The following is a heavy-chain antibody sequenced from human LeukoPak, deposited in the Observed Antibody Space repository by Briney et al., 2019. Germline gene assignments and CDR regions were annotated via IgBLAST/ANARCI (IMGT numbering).Heavy chain of an antibody. J-gene: IGHJ4*02. D-gene: IGHD3-22*01. CDR3: ARGGLPNYYDSSGYWQLDY. Sequence: ASVKVSCKASGYTFTSYDINWVRQATGQGLEWMGWINPNSGGTNYAQKFQGRVTMTRDTSISTAYMELSRLRSDDTAVYYCARGGLPNYYDSSGYWQLDYWGQGTLVTVSS. CDR2: INPNSGGT. V-gene: IGHV1-2*02. CDR1: GYTFTSYD.